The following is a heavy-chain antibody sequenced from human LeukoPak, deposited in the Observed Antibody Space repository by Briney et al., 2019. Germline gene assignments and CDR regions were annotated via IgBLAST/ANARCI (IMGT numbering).Heavy chain of an antibody. V-gene: IGHV1-2*04. Sequence: ASVKVSCKASGYTFPSYFMHWVRQAPGQGLEWMGWINPHSGGTNYAQKFQGWVTMTRDTSISTAYMELSRLTSADTAVYYCARGSIVGARGVLGAFDIWGQGTMVTVSS. J-gene: IGHJ3*02. CDR3: ARGSIVGARGVLGAFDI. CDR2: INPHSGGT. D-gene: IGHD1-26*01. CDR1: GYTFPSYF.